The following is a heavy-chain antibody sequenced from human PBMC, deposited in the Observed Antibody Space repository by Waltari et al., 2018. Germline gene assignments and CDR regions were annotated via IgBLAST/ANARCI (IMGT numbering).Heavy chain of an antibody. CDR1: GLNVGSNY. J-gene: IGHJ4*02. V-gene: IGHV3-53*01. Sequence: EVQLLESGGGLIQPGGSLRLSCAVSGLNVGSNYMSWVLQAPGKGLEWVSVVYPAGNTYYADTVKGRFTISRDSSDNTFSLQMNNLKVEDTAVYYCTSPPTYWGQGTQVTVSS. CDR2: VYPAGNT. CDR3: TSPPTY.